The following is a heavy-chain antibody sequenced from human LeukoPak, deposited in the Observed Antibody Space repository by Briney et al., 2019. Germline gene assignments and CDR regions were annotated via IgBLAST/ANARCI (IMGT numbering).Heavy chain of an antibody. CDR3: AKANEWFPLGYFDY. D-gene: IGHD3-3*01. J-gene: IGHJ4*02. V-gene: IGHV3-23*01. CDR1: GFTFSSYA. CDR2: ISGSGGST. Sequence: GGSLRLSCAASGFTFSSYAMSWVRQAPGKGLEWVSAISGSGGSTYYADSVKGRFTISRDNSKNTLYLQMNSLRAEDAAVYYCAKANEWFPLGYFDYWGQGTLVTVSS.